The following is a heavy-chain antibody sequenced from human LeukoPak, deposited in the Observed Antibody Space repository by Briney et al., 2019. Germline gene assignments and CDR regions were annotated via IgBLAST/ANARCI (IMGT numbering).Heavy chain of an antibody. V-gene: IGHV4-34*01. J-gene: IGHJ6*03. CDR1: GGSFSGYY. CDR2: INHSGST. D-gene: IGHD6-6*01. CDR3: ARLIRQLVPYYYYYMDV. Sequence: PAETLSLTCAVYGGSFSGYYWSWIRQPPGKGLEWIGEINHSGSTNYNPSLKSRVTISVDTCKNQFSLKLSSVTAADTAVYYCARLIRQLVPYYYYYMDVWGKGTTVTVSS.